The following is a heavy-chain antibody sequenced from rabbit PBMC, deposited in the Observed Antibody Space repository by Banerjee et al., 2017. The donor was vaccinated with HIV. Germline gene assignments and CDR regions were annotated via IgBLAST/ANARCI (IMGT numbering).Heavy chain of an antibody. Sequence: QSLEESGGDLVKPGASLTLTCKASGFSFSNSGWICWVRQAPGKGLEWIACINSNTGNTVYASWAKGPFTISKTSSTTVTLQMTSLTAADTATYFCARDAYSYGYGTYFNLWGPGTLVTVS. D-gene: IGHD6-1*01. J-gene: IGHJ4*01. CDR2: INSNTGNT. CDR3: ARDAYSYGYGTYFNL. CDR1: GFSFSNSGW. V-gene: IGHV1S40*01.